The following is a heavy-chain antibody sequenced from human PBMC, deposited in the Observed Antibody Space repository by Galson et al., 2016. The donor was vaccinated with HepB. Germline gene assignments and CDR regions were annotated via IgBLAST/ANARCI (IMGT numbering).Heavy chain of an antibody. CDR3: AKARARGDYTGYLAETDS. Sequence: SLRLSCAASGFTFDDFAMHWVRQAPGKGLEWVSGISWNGGIIGYADSVKGRFTISGDNAKNSLYLQMNSLRVEDTGLYYCAKARARGDYTGYLAETDSWGQGALVTVSS. J-gene: IGHJ5*01. D-gene: IGHD5-12*01. CDR1: GFTFDDFA. V-gene: IGHV3-9*01. CDR2: ISWNGGII.